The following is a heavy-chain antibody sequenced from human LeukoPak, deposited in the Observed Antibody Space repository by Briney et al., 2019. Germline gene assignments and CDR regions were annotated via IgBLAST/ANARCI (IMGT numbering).Heavy chain of an antibody. J-gene: IGHJ5*02. CDR2: ISSNGGST. Sequence: PGGSLRLSCAASGFTFSSYAMHWVRQAPGKGLEYVSAISSNGGSTYYANSVKGRFTISRDNSKNTLYLQMNSLRAEDTAVYYCARGSWSEYSYGLSDWFDPWGQGTLVTVSS. CDR3: ARGSWSEYSYGLSDWFDP. CDR1: GFTFSSYA. D-gene: IGHD5-18*01. V-gene: IGHV3-64*01.